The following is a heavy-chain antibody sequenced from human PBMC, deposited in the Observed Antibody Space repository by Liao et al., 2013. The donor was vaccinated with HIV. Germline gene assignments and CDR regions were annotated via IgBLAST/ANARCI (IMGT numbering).Heavy chain of an antibody. CDR2: IYYSGST. J-gene: IGHJ3*02. D-gene: IGHD3-3*01. CDR3: ARASRSITIFGVVITHYAFDI. Sequence: QVQLQESGPGLVKPSETLSLTCTVSGGSISGYYWSWIRQPPGKGLEWIGYIYYSGSTNYNPSLKSRVTISVDTSKNQFSLKLSSVTAADTAVYYCARASRSITIFGVVITHYAFDIWGQGTMVTVSS. V-gene: IGHV4-59*01. CDR1: GGSISGYY.